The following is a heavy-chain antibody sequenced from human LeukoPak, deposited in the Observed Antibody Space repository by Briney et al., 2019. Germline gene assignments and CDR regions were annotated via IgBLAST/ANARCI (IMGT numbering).Heavy chain of an antibody. V-gene: IGHV4-39*07. D-gene: IGHD4-17*01. CDR3: ARNEGDYVAFDI. Sequence: PSETLSLTCTVSGGSISSSSYYWGWIRQPPGKGLGWIGSIYYSGSTYYNPSLKSRVTISVDTSKNQFSLKLSSVTAADTAVYYCARNEGDYVAFDIWGQGTMVTVSS. CDR2: IYYSGST. J-gene: IGHJ3*02. CDR1: GGSISSSSYY.